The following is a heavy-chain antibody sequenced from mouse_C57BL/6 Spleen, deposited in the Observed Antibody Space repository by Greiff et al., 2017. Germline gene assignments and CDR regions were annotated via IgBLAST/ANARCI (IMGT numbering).Heavy chain of an antibody. D-gene: IGHD1-1*01. J-gene: IGHJ3*01. V-gene: IGHV7-3*01. Sequence: EVQVVESGGGLVQPGGSLSLSCAASGFTFTDYYMSWVRQPPGKALEWLGFIRNKANGYTTEYSASVKGRFTISRDNSQSILYLQMNALRAEDSATYYCASPGSSYDAWFAYWGQGTLVTVSA. CDR3: ASPGSSYDAWFAY. CDR1: GFTFTDYY. CDR2: IRNKANGYTT.